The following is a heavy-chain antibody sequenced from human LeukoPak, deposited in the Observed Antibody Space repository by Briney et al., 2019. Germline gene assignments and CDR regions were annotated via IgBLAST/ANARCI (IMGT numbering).Heavy chain of an antibody. CDR1: GGSISSGGYY. CDR2: IYHSGST. Sequence: SETLSLTCTVSGGSISSGGYYWSWIRQPPGKGLEWIGYIYHSGSTYYNPSLKSRVTISVDRSKNQFSLTLSSVTAADTAVYYCARWASGNLDYWGQGTLVTVSS. CDR3: ARWASGNLDY. D-gene: IGHD1-26*01. V-gene: IGHV4-30-2*01. J-gene: IGHJ4*02.